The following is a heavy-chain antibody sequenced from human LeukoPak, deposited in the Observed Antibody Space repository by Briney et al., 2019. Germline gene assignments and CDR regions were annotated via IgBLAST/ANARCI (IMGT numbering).Heavy chain of an antibody. V-gene: IGHV4-4*02. CDR2: IYHSGST. J-gene: IGHJ4*02. CDR3: ARAGQGYCTGASCYLSLDY. D-gene: IGHD2-2*01. CDR1: GGSISSSNW. Sequence: PSETLSLTCAVSGGSISSSNWWSWVRQPPGKGLEWIGQIYHSGSTNYNPSLKSRVAISVDKSKNQFSLNLNSVTAADTAVYYCARAGQGYCTGASCYLSLDYWGQGTLVTVSS.